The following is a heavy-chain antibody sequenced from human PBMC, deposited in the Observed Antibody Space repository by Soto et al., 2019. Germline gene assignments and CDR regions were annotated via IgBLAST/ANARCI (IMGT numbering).Heavy chain of an antibody. CDR1: GGTFSSYA. CDR2: IIPIFGTA. Sequence: SVKVSCKASGGTFSSYAISWVRQAPGQGLEWMGGIIPIFGTANYAQKFQGRVTITADESTSTAYMELSSLRSEDTAVYYCARDRGRDRYNYFDYWGQGPLVTVS. V-gene: IGHV1-69*13. J-gene: IGHJ4*02. D-gene: IGHD1-1*01. CDR3: ARDRGRDRYNYFDY.